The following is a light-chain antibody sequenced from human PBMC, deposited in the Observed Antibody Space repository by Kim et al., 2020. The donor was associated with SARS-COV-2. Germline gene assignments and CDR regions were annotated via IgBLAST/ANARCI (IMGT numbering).Light chain of an antibody. Sequence: DIQMTQSPSSLSASVGDSVTITCRASQKIGGFLNWYQQKPGKAPNLLIVTASTLQGGVPSRFSGSGSGADFTLTISSLQPEDVATYCCKQIYDPPLACGGGTKVDIK. J-gene: IGKJ4*01. V-gene: IGKV1-39*01. CDR2: TAS. CDR1: QKIGGF. CDR3: KQIYDPPLA.